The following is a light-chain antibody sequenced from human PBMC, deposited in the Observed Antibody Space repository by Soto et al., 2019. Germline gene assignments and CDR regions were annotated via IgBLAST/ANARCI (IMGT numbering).Light chain of an antibody. J-gene: IGKJ5*01. CDR1: QSVSSY. CDR2: DAS. V-gene: IGKV3-11*01. CDR3: QQRSNWPPIT. Sequence: RVWTESTTTLSLSPGERATLSCRASQSVSSYLAWYQQKPGQAPRLLIYDASNRATGIPARFSGSGSGTDFTLTISILEPEDFAVYYCQQRSNWPPITYGQGTRLEIK.